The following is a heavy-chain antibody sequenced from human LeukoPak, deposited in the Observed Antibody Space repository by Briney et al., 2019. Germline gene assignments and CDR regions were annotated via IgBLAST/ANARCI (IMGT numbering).Heavy chain of an antibody. CDR3: AITYGSGSSHFDY. Sequence: GWMNPNSGNTGYAQKFQGRVTMTRNTSISTAYMELSSLRSEDTAVYYCAITYGSGSSHFDYWGQGTLVTVSS. D-gene: IGHD3-10*01. V-gene: IGHV1-8*01. CDR2: MNPNSGNT. J-gene: IGHJ4*02.